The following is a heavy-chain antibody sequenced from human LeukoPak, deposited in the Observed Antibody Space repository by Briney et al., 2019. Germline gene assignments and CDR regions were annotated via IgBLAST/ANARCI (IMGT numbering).Heavy chain of an antibody. Sequence: GGSLRLSCAASGFTSSSYEMNWVRQAPGKGLEWVSSISVSGTYIYYSDSVKGRFTISRDNAKNSLYLEMNSLRSDDTAIYYCARDRDYGTFDYWGQGTLVTVSS. D-gene: IGHD4-17*01. CDR1: GFTSSSYE. J-gene: IGHJ4*02. CDR2: ISVSGTYI. V-gene: IGHV3-21*01. CDR3: ARDRDYGTFDY.